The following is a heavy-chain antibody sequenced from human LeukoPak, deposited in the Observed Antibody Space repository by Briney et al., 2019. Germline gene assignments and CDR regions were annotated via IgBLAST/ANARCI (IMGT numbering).Heavy chain of an antibody. Sequence: PSETLSLTCTVSGGPISSYYWSWIRQPPGKGLEWIGYIYYSGSTYYNPSLKSRVTISVDTSKNQFSLKLSSVTAADTAVYYCARGSDYYDSSGSVDAFDIWGQGTMVTVSS. J-gene: IGHJ3*02. V-gene: IGHV4-59*01. CDR3: ARGSDYYDSSGSVDAFDI. CDR2: IYYSGST. D-gene: IGHD3-22*01. CDR1: GGPISSYY.